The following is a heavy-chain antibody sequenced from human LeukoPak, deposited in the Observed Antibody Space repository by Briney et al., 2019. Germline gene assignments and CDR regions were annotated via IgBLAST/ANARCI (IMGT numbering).Heavy chain of an antibody. CDR2: INHSGST. D-gene: IGHD6-13*01. CDR3: ATGYSSSWYFFRD. CDR1: GGSFSGYY. J-gene: IGHJ4*02. Sequence: SETLSFTCAVYGGSFSGYYWSWIRQPPGKGLEWIGEINHSGSTNYNPSLKSRVTISVDTSKNQFSLKLSSVTAADTAVYYCATGYSSSWYFFRDWGQGTLVTVSS. V-gene: IGHV4-34*01.